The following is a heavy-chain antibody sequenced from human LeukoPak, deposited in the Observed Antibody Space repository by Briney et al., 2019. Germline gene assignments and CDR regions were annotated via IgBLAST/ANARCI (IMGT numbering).Heavy chain of an antibody. CDR2: INPNSGGT. CDR3: ARSLSWEPGAFDI. Sequence: GASVKVSCKASGYTFTGYYMHWVRQAPGRGLEWMGWINPNSGGTNYAQKFQGWVTMTRDTSISTAYMELSRLRSDDTAVYYCARSLSWEPGAFDIWGQGTMVTVSS. J-gene: IGHJ3*02. V-gene: IGHV1-2*04. D-gene: IGHD1-26*01. CDR1: GYTFTGYY.